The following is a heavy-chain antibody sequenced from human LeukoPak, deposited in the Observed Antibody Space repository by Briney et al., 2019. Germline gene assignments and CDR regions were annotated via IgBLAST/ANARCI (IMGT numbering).Heavy chain of an antibody. D-gene: IGHD6-19*01. CDR1: GGSISSSSYY. J-gene: IGHJ4*02. Sequence: SETLSLTCTVSGGSISSSSYYWSWIRQPAGKGLEWIGRIYTSGSTNYNPSLKSRVTMSVDTSKNQFSLKLSSVTAADTAVYYCARSDSSGWYYFDYWGQGTLVTVSS. V-gene: IGHV4-61*02. CDR3: ARSDSSGWYYFDY. CDR2: IYTSGST.